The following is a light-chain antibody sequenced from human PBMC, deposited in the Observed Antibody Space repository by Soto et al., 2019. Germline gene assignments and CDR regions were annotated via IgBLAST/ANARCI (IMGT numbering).Light chain of an antibody. Sequence: IEMTQSPATLSLAPGERVTLSCRASESVSTNLAWYQQKAGQAPRLLIYAASTRATGIPARFSGSGSGTESTLTISSLQSEDFAVYYCQQYSIWRTFGQGTKVDIK. CDR3: QQYSIWRT. V-gene: IGKV3-15*01. CDR1: ESVSTN. J-gene: IGKJ1*01. CDR2: AAS.